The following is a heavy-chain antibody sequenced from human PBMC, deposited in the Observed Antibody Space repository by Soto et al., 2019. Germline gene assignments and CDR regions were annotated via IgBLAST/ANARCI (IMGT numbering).Heavy chain of an antibody. D-gene: IGHD2-2*01. Sequence: QVQLVQSGAEEKKPGASVKVSCKASGYTFTSYAMHWVRQAPGQRLEWMGWINAGNGNTKYSQKFQGRVTITRDTSASTAYMELGSLKSEDTAVYYCARGRGGGASRGDYWGQGTLVTVSS. V-gene: IGHV1-3*05. CDR3: ARGRGGGASRGDY. J-gene: IGHJ4*02. CDR2: INAGNGNT. CDR1: GYTFTSYA.